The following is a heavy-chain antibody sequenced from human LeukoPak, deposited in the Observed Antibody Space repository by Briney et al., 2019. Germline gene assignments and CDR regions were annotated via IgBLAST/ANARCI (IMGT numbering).Heavy chain of an antibody. CDR2: INPSGGST. Sequence: ASVKVSCKASGYTFTSYYMHWVRQAPGQGLEWMGIINPSGGSTSYAQKFQGRVTMTRDTSTSTVYMELSSLRSEDTAVYYCARVAYSGSYFYYYYGMDVWGQGTTVTVSS. V-gene: IGHV1-46*01. CDR3: ARVAYSGSYFYYYYGMDV. J-gene: IGHJ6*02. CDR1: GYTFTSYY. D-gene: IGHD1-26*01.